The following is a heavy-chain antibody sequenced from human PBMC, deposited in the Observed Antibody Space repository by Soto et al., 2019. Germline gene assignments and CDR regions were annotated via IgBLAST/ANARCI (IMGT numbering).Heavy chain of an antibody. CDR3: ARANGHMGISVAALDY. Sequence: QVQLQESGPGLVKPSGTLSLTCAVSGDSITNNNWWTWVRQPPGKGLEWVGEIHRRGSTNYAPSLRGRVAISLGQSTNQFSLMLTSVTAADTAVYYCARANGHMGISVAALDYWGQGILVSVSS. CDR1: GDSITNNNW. V-gene: IGHV4-4*02. D-gene: IGHD6-19*01. J-gene: IGHJ4*02. CDR2: IHRRGST.